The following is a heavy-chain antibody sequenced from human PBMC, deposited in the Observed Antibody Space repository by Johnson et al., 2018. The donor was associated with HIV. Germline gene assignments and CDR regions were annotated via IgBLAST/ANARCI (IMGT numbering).Heavy chain of an antibody. CDR1: GFTFSSYG. CDR3: ARARAVAFDI. V-gene: IGHV3-30*02. D-gene: IGHD6-19*01. J-gene: IGHJ3*02. Sequence: QMQLVESGGGVVQPGGSLRLSCAASGFTFSSYGMHWVRQAPGKGLEWVAFIRSDGSNKYYADSVKGQFSISRDNSKNTLYLQMNNLRTEDTAVFYCARARAVAFDIWGQGTVVTVSS. CDR2: IRSDGSNK.